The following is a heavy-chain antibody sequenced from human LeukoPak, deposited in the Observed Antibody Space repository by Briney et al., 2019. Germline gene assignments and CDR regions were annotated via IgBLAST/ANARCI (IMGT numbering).Heavy chain of an antibody. CDR3: ARDGPEYCSSTRCSSYYGMDV. J-gene: IGHJ6*02. Sequence: SETLSLTCTVSGGSISSYYWSWIRQPAGKGLEWIGRTYTSGNTNYNPSLKSRVTMSVDTSKNQFSLKLNSVTAADTAVYYCARDGPEYCSSTRCSSYYGMDVWGQGTTVTVSS. D-gene: IGHD2-2*01. CDR2: TYTSGNT. V-gene: IGHV4-4*07. CDR1: GGSISSYY.